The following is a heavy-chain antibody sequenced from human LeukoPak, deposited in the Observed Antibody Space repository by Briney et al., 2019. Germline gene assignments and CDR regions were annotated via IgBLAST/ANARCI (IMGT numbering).Heavy chain of an antibody. CDR3: ARDAIMVRGVIITRARAFDI. V-gene: IGHV4-4*02. Sequence: SGTLSLTCAVSGGSISSSNWWSWVRQPPGKGLEWIGEIYHSGSTNYNPSLKSRVTISVDKSKNQFSLRLSSVTAADTAVYHCARDAIMVRGVIITRARAFDIWGQGTMVTVSS. CDR1: GGSISSSNW. CDR2: IYHSGST. D-gene: IGHD3-10*01. J-gene: IGHJ3*02.